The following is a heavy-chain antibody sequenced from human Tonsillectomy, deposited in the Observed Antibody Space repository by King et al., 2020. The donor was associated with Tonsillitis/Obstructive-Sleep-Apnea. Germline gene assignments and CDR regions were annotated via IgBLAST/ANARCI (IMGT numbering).Heavy chain of an antibody. CDR2: IYPADSDT. CDR1: GYSFTSYW. Sequence: VQLVQSGAEVKKPGESLKISCKASGYSFTSYWIAWVRQMPGKGLEWMGIIYPADSDTRYSPSFQGQVTISADKSDRTAHLQWSSLQASDSAMYYCARHWGPDLDWHIDLWGRGTLVTVSS. D-gene: IGHD3-16*01. CDR3: ARHWGPDLDWHIDL. J-gene: IGHJ2*01. V-gene: IGHV5-51*01.